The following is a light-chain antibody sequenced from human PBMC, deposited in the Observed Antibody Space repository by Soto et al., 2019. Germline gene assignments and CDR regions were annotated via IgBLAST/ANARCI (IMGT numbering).Light chain of an antibody. CDR2: DAS. CDR1: QSSNSW. CDR3: QQYNNFWT. V-gene: IGKV1-5*01. J-gene: IGKJ1*01. Sequence: DIQMTQSPSALSASVGDRVTITCRASQSSNSWLAWYQQKPGKAPRLLSYDASYLERGVPSRFSGSGSGTEFTLTISDMQPDDLGTYYCQQYNNFWTFGPGTKVEI.